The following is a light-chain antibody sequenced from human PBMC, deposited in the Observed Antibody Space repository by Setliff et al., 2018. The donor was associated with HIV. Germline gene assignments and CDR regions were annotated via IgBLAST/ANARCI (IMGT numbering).Light chain of an antibody. V-gene: IGLV7-46*01. CDR2: DTR. J-gene: IGLJ3*02. CDR1: TGAVTSGHY. Sequence: QAVVTQEPSLTVSPGGTVTLTCGSSTGAVTSGHYPYWFQQKPGQAPRTLIYDTRNKHSWTPARFSGSLLGGKAALTLSGAQPADEAECYCLLSYYGTRVFGGGTKVTVL. CDR3: LLSYYGTRV.